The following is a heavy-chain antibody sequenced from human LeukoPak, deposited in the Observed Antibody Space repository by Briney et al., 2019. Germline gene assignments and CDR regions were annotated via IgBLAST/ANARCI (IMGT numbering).Heavy chain of an antibody. V-gene: IGHV3-7*01. Sequence: GGSLRLSCAASGFTFSSYWMSSVRQAPGKGLEWVANIKQDGSEKYYVDSVKGRFTISRDNAKISLYLQMNSLRAEDTAVYYCVTQRGYGDYWGQGTLVTVSS. J-gene: IGHJ4*02. D-gene: IGHD1-1*01. CDR2: IKQDGSEK. CDR3: VTQRGYGDY. CDR1: GFTFSSYW.